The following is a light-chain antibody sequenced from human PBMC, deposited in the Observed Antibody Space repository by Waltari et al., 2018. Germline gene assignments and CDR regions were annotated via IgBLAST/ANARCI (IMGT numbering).Light chain of an antibody. Sequence: QSALTQPPPASGSPGQSVPISCTGTSSDIGAYKYVSWYRHHPGRVPALLIFEVNKRPSGVPDRFSGSKSGNRASLTVSGLQAEDEADYYCASYVGSVVVFGGGTKLTVL. J-gene: IGLJ3*02. V-gene: IGLV2-8*01. CDR3: ASYVGSVVV. CDR1: SSDIGAYKY. CDR2: EVN.